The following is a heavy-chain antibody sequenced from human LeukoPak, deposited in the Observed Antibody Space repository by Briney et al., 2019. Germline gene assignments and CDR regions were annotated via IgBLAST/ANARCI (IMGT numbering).Heavy chain of an antibody. D-gene: IGHD5-18*01. V-gene: IGHV5-51*01. CDR3: ARESRQWIQPYFDY. CDR1: GYSFTRYW. CDR2: IYPGDSDT. Sequence: GESLKISRQGSGYSFTRYWIGWVRQMPGKGLEWVGIIYPGDSDTRYSPSFQGQVTISADKSISTAYMELSRLRSDDTAVYYCARESRQWIQPYFDYWGQGTLVTVSS. J-gene: IGHJ4*02.